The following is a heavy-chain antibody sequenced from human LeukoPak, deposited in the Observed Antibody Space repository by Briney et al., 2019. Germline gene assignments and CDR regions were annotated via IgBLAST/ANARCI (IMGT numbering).Heavy chain of an antibody. Sequence: GGSLRPSCAASGFTFSSYGMHWVRQAPGKGLEWVAVISYDGSNKYYADSVKGRFTISRDNSKNTLYLQMNSLRAEDTAVYYCAKMAEYSSSPNDYWGQGTLVTVSS. CDR2: ISYDGSNK. CDR1: GFTFSSYG. CDR3: AKMAEYSSSPNDY. V-gene: IGHV3-30*18. D-gene: IGHD6-6*01. J-gene: IGHJ4*02.